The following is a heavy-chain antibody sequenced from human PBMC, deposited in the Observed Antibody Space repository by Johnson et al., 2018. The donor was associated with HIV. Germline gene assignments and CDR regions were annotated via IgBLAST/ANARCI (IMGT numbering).Heavy chain of an antibody. CDR1: GFTFSSYW. J-gene: IGHJ3*02. V-gene: IGHV3-7*02. CDR3: ARVVPSEQDANYYVSSHYFDAFHI. D-gene: IGHD3-22*01. Sequence: VQLVESGGGLVQPGGSLRLSCAASGFTFSSYWMSWVRQAPGKGLEWVANIKQDGSEKYYVDSVKGRFTISRDNSKNTLYLQMNSLRAEDTAVYYCARVVPSEQDANYYVSSHYFDAFHIWGQGTLVTVSS. CDR2: IKQDGSEK.